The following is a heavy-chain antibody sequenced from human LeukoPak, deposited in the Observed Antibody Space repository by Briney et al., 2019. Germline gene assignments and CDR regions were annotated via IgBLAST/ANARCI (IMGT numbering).Heavy chain of an antibody. Sequence: GGSLRLSCAASEFTVSSNYMSWVRQAPAKGLEWVSVIHGDGGTYYTDSVKGRFTISRDNFKNTLYLQMNTLRAEDTAVYYCARGLAHFDYWGQGTLVTVSS. J-gene: IGHJ4*02. V-gene: IGHV3-53*01. CDR2: IHGDGGT. CDR1: EFTVSSNY. CDR3: ARGLAHFDY. D-gene: IGHD6-19*01.